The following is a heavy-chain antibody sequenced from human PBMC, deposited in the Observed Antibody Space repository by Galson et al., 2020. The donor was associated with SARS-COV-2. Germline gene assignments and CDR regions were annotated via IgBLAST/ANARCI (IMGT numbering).Heavy chain of an antibody. CDR1: GFTFSTYD. V-gene: IGHV3-48*03. CDR3: ARADLWSGSGGDAFDI. J-gene: IGHJ3*02. Sequence: GGSLRLSCVASGFTFSTYDMNWVRQAPGKGLEWLSFIGPSGSTRYYAGSVMGRFTISRDNAKNSLYLQMNSLIAEDTAVYYCARADLWSGSGGDAFDIWGQGTMVSVSS. CDR2: IGPSGSTR. D-gene: IGHD3-3*01.